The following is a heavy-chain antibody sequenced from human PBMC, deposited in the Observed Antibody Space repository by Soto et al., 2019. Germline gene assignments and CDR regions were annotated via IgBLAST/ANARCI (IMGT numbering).Heavy chain of an antibody. CDR3: ARDPRGVASTFYYGLDF. CDR2: INYSGST. J-gene: IGHJ6*02. Sequence: PSETLSLTCAVSGGSISSGVFYWSWIRQHPGKGLEWIGYINYSGSTYYNPSLKSRVTISVDTSKNQFSLKLTSVTAADTAVYYCARDPRGVASTFYYGLDFWGQGTTVTVSS. D-gene: IGHD3-3*01. CDR1: GGSISSGVFY. V-gene: IGHV4-31*11.